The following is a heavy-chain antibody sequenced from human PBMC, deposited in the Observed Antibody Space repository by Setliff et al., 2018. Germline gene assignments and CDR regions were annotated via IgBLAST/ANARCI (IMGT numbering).Heavy chain of an antibody. D-gene: IGHD1-26*01. CDR2: IYTSGST. J-gene: IGHJ3*02. V-gene: IGHV4-4*07. CDR1: GGSISNYY. CDR3: ARKGISALSGAFDM. Sequence: KPSGTLSLTCTVSGGSISNYYWSWIRQPAGKGLEWIGRIYTSGSTNYNPSLKSRVTMSVDTSKNQFSLKLSSVTAADTAVYYCARKGISALSGAFDMWGQGTMVTVSS.